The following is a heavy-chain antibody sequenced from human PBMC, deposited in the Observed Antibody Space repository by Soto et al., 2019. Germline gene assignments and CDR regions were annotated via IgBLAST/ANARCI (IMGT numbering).Heavy chain of an antibody. CDR2: INAANGDT. V-gene: IGHV1-3*01. Sequence: VASVKVSCKASGYTFTSYGIHWVRQAPGQRLEWMGWINAANGDTKYSPKFQGRVTITKDTSASTAYMELSSLRSEDTAVYYCVRRHVSATGIDWFDPWGQGPLVTVYS. CDR1: GYTFTSYG. CDR3: VRRHVSATGIDWFDP. J-gene: IGHJ5*02. D-gene: IGHD6-13*01.